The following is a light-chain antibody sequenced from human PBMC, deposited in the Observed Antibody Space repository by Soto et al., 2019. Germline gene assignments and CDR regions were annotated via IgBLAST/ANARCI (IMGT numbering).Light chain of an antibody. CDR3: AAWDDSLSGVV. CDR1: SSNIGSNY. J-gene: IGLJ3*02. Sequence: QSVLTQPPSASGTPGQRVTISCSGSSSNIGSNYVYWYQQLPGTAPKLLIYRNNQRPSGVPDRFSGSKSGTSASLAISGLRSEDEANYYCAAWDDSLSGVVSGGGTQLT. CDR2: RNN. V-gene: IGLV1-47*01.